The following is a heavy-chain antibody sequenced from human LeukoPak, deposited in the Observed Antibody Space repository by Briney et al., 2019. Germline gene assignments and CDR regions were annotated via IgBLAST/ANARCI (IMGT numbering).Heavy chain of an antibody. D-gene: IGHD1-1*01. CDR2: ISSSGST. J-gene: IGHJ4*02. Sequence: SETLSLTCTVSGVSISSGGYFWSWIRQHPGKGLEWIGSISSSGSTLYSPSLKRRVTISVDTSKNQFSLNLSSVTAADTAVYYCARADNLNAFDYWGQGTRVTVSS. V-gene: IGHV4-31*03. CDR3: ARADNLNAFDY. CDR1: GVSISSGGYF.